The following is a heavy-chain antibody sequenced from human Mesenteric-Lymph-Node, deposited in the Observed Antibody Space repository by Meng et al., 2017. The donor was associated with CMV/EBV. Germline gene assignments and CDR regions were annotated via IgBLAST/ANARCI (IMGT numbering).Heavy chain of an antibody. Sequence: GGSLRLSCAASGFTFSSYEMNWVRKAPGKGPEWVSYISSSGSTIYYADSVKGRFTISRDNAKNSLYLQMNSLRAEDTAVYYCARLPTYYDFWSGYSPYYYYGMDVWGQGTTVTVSS. CDR1: GFTFSSYE. D-gene: IGHD3-3*01. CDR3: ARLPTYYDFWSGYSPYYYYGMDV. V-gene: IGHV3-48*03. CDR2: ISSSGSTI. J-gene: IGHJ6*02.